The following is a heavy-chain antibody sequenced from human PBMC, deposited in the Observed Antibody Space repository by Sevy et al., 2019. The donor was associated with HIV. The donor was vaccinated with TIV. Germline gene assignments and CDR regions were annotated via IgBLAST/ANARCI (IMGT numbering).Heavy chain of an antibody. J-gene: IGHJ4*02. CDR2: INSDGSST. CDR1: GFTFSSYW. CDR3: ARDQGEWFGELNYFDY. Sequence: GGSLGLSCAASGFTFSSYWMHWVRQAPGKGLVWVSRINSDGSSTSYADSVKGRFTISRDNAKNTLYLQMNSLRAEDTAVYYCARDQGEWFGELNYFDYWGQGTLVTVSS. D-gene: IGHD3-10*01. V-gene: IGHV3-74*01.